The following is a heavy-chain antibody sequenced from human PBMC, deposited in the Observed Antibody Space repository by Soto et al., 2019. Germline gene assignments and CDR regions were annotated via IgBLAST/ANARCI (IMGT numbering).Heavy chain of an antibody. Sequence: AGPLTPSFLNIRLTFLDFWMSWVRQAPGKGLEWVASINQDESERNYGDFVEGRFTISRDNARNSLHLQMNSLRVEDTALYYCAKTRANLGPWGQGT. D-gene: IGHD3-10*01. CDR3: AKTRANLGP. CDR1: RLTFLDFW. V-gene: IGHV3-7*01. J-gene: IGHJ5*02. CDR2: INQDESER.